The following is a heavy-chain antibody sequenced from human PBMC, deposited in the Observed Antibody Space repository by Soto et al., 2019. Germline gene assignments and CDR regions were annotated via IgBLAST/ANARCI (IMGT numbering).Heavy chain of an antibody. CDR2: INPSGGST. D-gene: IGHD4-17*01. J-gene: IGHJ6*02. Sequence: ASVKVSCKASGYTFTSYYMHWVRQAPGQGLEWMGIINPSGGSTSYAQKFQGRVTMTRDTSTSTVYMELSSLRSEDTAVYYCAREGSMTTLYYYGMDVWGQGTTVTVS. CDR3: AREGSMTTLYYYGMDV. CDR1: GYTFTSYY. V-gene: IGHV1-46*01.